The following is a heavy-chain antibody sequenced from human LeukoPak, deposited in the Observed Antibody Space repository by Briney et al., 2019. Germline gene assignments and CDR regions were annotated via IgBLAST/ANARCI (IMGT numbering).Heavy chain of an antibody. CDR2: IIPIFGTA. J-gene: IGHJ4*02. Sequence: SVKVSCKASGGTFSSYAISWVRQAPGQGLEWMGGIIPIFGTANYAQKFQGRVTITTDESTSTAYMELSSLRSDDTAVYYCARVEGIAARPIDYWGQGTLVTVSS. CDR1: GGTFSSYA. CDR3: ARVEGIAARPIDY. D-gene: IGHD6-6*01. V-gene: IGHV1-69*05.